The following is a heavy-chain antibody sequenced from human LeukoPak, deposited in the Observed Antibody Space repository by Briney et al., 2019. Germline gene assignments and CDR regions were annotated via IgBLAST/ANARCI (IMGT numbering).Heavy chain of an antibody. J-gene: IGHJ4*02. CDR2: INTDGSST. V-gene: IGHV3-74*01. CDR3: ARDRI. CDR1: GFTFSSYA. Sequence: GGSLRLPCAASGFTFSSYAMSWVRQAPGKGLEWVSHINTDGSSTSYADSVKGRFTISRDNAKNTLYVQMNSLRAEDTAVYYCARDRIWGQGTLVTVSS.